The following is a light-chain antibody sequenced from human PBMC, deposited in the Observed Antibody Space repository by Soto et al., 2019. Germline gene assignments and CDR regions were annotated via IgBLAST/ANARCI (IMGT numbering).Light chain of an antibody. CDR2: GAS. V-gene: IGKV3-20*01. CDR1: QSVSSSY. Sequence: EIVLTQSPGTLSLSPGERATLSCRASQSVSSSYLAWYQQKPGQAPRLVIYGASSRTTGIPDRFSGSGSGTDFTLTISRLEPEDFEVYYCQQYGSARWTLGQGTKVDIK. CDR3: QQYGSARWT. J-gene: IGKJ1*01.